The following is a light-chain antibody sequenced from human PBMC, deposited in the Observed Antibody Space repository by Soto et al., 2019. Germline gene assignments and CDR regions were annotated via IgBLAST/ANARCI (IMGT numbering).Light chain of an antibody. CDR1: SSDVGGQNY. V-gene: IGLV2-14*03. Sequence: QPVLTQPASVSGSPGQSITMSCTGTSSDVGGQNYVSWFQHHPGKAPKLLIYDFNNRPSGVSDRFSGSKSGNTASLTISGLQAEDEADYYCSSYTTSNTLDVVFGGGTKLTVL. J-gene: IGLJ2*01. CDR2: DFN. CDR3: SSYTTSNTLDVV.